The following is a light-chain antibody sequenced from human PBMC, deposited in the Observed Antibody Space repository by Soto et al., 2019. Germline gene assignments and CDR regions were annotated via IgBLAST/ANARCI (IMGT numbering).Light chain of an antibody. V-gene: IGLV4-69*01. CDR2: LNSDGSH. J-gene: IGLJ2*01. CDR3: QTWGTGIQV. Sequence: QPVLTQSPSASASPGASVKLTCTLSSGHNSYAIAWHQQQPEKGPRYLMKLNSDGSHSKGDGIPDRFSGSSSGAERYLTISSLQSEDEADYYCQTWGTGIQVFGGGTKVTVL. CDR1: SGHNSYA.